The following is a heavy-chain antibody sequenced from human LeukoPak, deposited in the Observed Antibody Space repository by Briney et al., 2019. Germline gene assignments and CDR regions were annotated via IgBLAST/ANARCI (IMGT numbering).Heavy chain of an antibody. Sequence: GGSLRLSCAASGFTFSSYWMSWVRQAPGKGLEWVANIKQDGSEKYYVDSVEGRFTISRDNAKNSLYLQMNSLRAEDTAVYYCAGLKTGSYYDYWGQGTLVTVSS. CDR3: AGLKTGSYYDY. CDR1: GFTFSSYW. V-gene: IGHV3-7*03. CDR2: IKQDGSEK. J-gene: IGHJ4*02. D-gene: IGHD1-14*01.